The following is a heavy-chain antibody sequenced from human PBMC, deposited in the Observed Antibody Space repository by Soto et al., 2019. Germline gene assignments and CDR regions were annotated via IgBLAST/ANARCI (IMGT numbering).Heavy chain of an antibody. CDR2: IDPSDSYT. Sequence: GESLKISCKGSGYSFTIYWISWVRQMPGKGLEWMGRIDPSDSYTNYSPSFQGHVTISADKSISTAYLQWSSLKASDTAMYYCARPSQXYYDSSGYHISLDAFDIWGQGTMVTVSS. V-gene: IGHV5-10-1*01. CDR3: ARPSQXYYDSSGYHISLDAFDI. CDR1: GYSFTIYW. J-gene: IGHJ3*02. D-gene: IGHD3-22*01.